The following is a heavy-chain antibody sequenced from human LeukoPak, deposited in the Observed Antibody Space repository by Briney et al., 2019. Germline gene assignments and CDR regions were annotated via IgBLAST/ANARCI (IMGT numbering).Heavy chain of an antibody. D-gene: IGHD3-22*01. CDR1: GYTFTGYY. Sequence: ASVKVSCKASGYTFTGYYMHWVRQAPGQGLEWMGWINPNSGGTNYAQKFQSRVTMTRDTSISTAYMELSRLRSDDTAVYYCARPAYDSSGYGYWGQGTLVTVSS. J-gene: IGHJ4*02. CDR3: ARPAYDSSGYGY. V-gene: IGHV1-2*02. CDR2: INPNSGGT.